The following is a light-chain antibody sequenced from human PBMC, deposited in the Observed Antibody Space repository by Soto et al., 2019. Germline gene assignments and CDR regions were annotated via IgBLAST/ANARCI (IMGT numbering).Light chain of an antibody. CDR3: QQYKNWPPLT. CDR2: GAF. Sequence: EIVMTQSPATLSVSPGERVTLSCRASQSVSSNLAWYQQKPGQAPRLLIYGAFTRATGIPARFSGSGSGTAFTLTIISLQSEDFAVYYCQQYKNWPPLTFGGGTKVEIK. CDR1: QSVSSN. V-gene: IGKV3-15*01. J-gene: IGKJ4*01.